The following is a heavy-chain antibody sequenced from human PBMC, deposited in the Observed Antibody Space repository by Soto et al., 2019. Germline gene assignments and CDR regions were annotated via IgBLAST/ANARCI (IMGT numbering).Heavy chain of an antibody. Sequence: QVQLVQSGAEVKKPGSSVKVSCKASGGTFSSYAISWVRQAPGQGLEWMGGIIPIFGTANYAQKFQGRVTITADESTSIAYMELSSLRSEDTAVYYCASMGNYYDSSGYLGTYYFDYWGQGTLVTVSS. CDR3: ASMGNYYDSSGYLGTYYFDY. J-gene: IGHJ4*02. CDR1: GGTFSSYA. CDR2: IIPIFGTA. V-gene: IGHV1-69*01. D-gene: IGHD3-22*01.